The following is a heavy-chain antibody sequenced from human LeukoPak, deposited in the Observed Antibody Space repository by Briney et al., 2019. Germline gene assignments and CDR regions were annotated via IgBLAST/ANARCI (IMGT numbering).Heavy chain of an antibody. CDR2: IYYSGST. Sequence: SETLSLTCTVSGYSISNGYYWGWIRQPPGKGLEWIGYIYYSGSTNYNPSLKSRVTISVDTSKNQFSLKLSSVTAADTAVYYCASDYFDRTGYYGFIYRGQGSLVTISS. V-gene: IGHV4-59*01. CDR3: ASDYFDRTGYYGFIY. D-gene: IGHD3-22*01. CDR1: GYSISNGYY. J-gene: IGHJ4*02.